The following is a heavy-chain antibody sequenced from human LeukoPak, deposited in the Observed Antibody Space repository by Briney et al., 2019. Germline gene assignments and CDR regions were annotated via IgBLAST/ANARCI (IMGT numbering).Heavy chain of an antibody. CDR3: ARKRCSGAYCSSGKGDFDY. J-gene: IGHJ4*02. Sequence: SETLSLTRAVPGYAITDGCYGGRTRQPPGKGLEWIGSIYHNRNTYYKPSRKSRVTMSVDTSKNQFSLKRSSVAAADTAVYYCARKRCSGAYCSSGKGDFDYWGQGTLVTVSS. CDR1: GYAITDGCY. D-gene: IGHD2-21*02. V-gene: IGHV4-38-2*01. CDR2: IYHNRNT.